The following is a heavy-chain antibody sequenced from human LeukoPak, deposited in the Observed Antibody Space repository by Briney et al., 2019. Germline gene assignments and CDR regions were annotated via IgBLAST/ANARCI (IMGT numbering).Heavy chain of an antibody. Sequence: GGSLRLSCAASGFTVSSNHNHMSWVRQAPGKGLEWVSVIYSGGTIFYANSVKGRFTISRDNSKNTVYLEMNSLRAEDTAVYYCARDGENHYYDYWGQGTLVTVST. CDR2: IYSGGTI. CDR1: GFTVSSNH. CDR3: ARDGENHYYDY. V-gene: IGHV3-66*01. J-gene: IGHJ4*02. D-gene: IGHD7-27*01.